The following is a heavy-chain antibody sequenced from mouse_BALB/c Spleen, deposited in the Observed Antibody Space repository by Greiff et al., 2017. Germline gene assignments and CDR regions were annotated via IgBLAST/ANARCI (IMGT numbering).Heavy chain of an antibody. Sequence: VQLKQSGPGLVKPSQSLSLTCTVTGYSITSDYAWNWIRQFPGNKLEWMGYISYSGSTSYNPSLKSRISITRDTSKNQFFLQLNSVTTEDTATYYCARWGYDGFAYWGQGTLVTVSA. D-gene: IGHD2-14*01. CDR1: GYSITSDYA. V-gene: IGHV3-2*02. CDR2: ISYSGST. J-gene: IGHJ3*01. CDR3: ARWGYDGFAY.